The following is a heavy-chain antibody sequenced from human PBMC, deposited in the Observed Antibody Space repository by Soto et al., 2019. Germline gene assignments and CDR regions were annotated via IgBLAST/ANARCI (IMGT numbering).Heavy chain of an antibody. CDR2: IYYTGST. Sequence: ASETLSLTCTVSGGSISGYYWNWIRQPPGKGLEWIGYIYYTGSTNYNPSLMSRVTISVDTSKNQFSLKLSSVTAADTAVYYCETTEWELRLFDYWGQGTLVTVSA. CDR1: GGSISGYY. V-gene: IGHV4-59*08. CDR3: ETTEWELRLFDY. J-gene: IGHJ4*02. D-gene: IGHD1-26*01.